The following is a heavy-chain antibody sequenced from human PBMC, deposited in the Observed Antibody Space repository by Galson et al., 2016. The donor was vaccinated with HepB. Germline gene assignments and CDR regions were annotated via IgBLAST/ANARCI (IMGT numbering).Heavy chain of an antibody. CDR3: ARGRATSVRGLVGYYFDW. J-gene: IGHJ4*02. CDR1: GFMFETYW. Sequence: SLRLSCAGSGFMFETYWMSWVRRAPGKGLEWVANIKQDGSEKFYADSLRGRFTVSRDKAQNSVFLQMNSLRAEDTAVYYCARGRATSVRGLVGYYFDWWGQGTRVAVSS. CDR2: IKQDGSEK. V-gene: IGHV3-7*01. D-gene: IGHD3-10*01.